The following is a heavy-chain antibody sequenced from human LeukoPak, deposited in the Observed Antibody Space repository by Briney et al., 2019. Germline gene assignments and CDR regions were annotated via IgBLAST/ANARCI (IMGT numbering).Heavy chain of an antibody. J-gene: IGHJ5*01. CDR2: INPNIGDA. V-gene: IGHV1-2*02. CDR3: ARMDLDGGDSIGFDS. CDR1: GYTFTGYF. Sequence: ASVKVSCKASGYTFTGYFMHWVRQAPGQGLEWMGWINPNIGDASYAQKFQGRVTMTRDRSINTAYMELCRLTSDDTAVYYCARMDLDGGDSIGFDSWGQGTLVTVSS. D-gene: IGHD2-21*02.